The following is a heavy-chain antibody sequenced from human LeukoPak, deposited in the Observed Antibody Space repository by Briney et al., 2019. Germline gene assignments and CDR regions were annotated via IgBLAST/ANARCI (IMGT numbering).Heavy chain of an antibody. V-gene: IGHV1-2*02. CDR1: GYTFSNYY. CDR3: ARSQILDY. Sequence: ASVKVSCKASGYTFSNYYMHWVRQAPGQGLEWMGWINPNSGDTNYAQKFQGRVTMTRDTSISTAYMELSRLGSDDTAVYYCARSQILDYWGQGTLVTVSS. J-gene: IGHJ4*02. CDR2: INPNSGDT. D-gene: IGHD5-18*01.